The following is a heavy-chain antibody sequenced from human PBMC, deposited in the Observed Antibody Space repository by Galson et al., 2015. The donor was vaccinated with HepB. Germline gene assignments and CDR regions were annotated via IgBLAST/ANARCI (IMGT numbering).Heavy chain of an antibody. CDR3: VTVAGTSKPGYYYYGMDV. V-gene: IGHV3-30*03. Sequence: SLRLSCAASGFTFSSYGMHWVRQAPGKGLEWVAVISYDGSNKYYADSVKGRFTISRDNSKNTLYLQMNSLRAEDTAVYYCVTVAGTSKPGYYYYGMDVWGQGTTVTVSS. CDR2: ISYDGSNK. D-gene: IGHD6-19*01. J-gene: IGHJ6*02. CDR1: GFTFSSYG.